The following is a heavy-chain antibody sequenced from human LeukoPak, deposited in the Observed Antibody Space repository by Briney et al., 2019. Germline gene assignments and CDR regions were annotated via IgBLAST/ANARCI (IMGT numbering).Heavy chain of an antibody. Sequence: ASVKVSCKASGYTFTGYYIHWVRQAPGQGLEWMGWINPNSGGTNYAQKFQGRVTMTRDTSISTAYMELSSLRSDDTSLYYCARPVPSRLGWFDPWGQGTLVTVSS. CDR2: INPNSGGT. CDR3: ARPVPSRLGWFDP. CDR1: GYTFTGYY. D-gene: IGHD1-1*01. V-gene: IGHV1-2*02. J-gene: IGHJ5*02.